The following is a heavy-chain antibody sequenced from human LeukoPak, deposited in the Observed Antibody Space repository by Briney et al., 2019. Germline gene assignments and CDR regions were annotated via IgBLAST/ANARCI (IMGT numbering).Heavy chain of an antibody. V-gene: IGHV3-23*01. Sequence: GGSLRLSCAASGFTFSSYAMSWVRQAPGKGLEWVSGISGSGGSTYYADSVKGRFTISRDNSKSTLYLQMNSLRTEDTAVYYCARRGVSRFGSGWTDFYDYWGQGILVTVSS. CDR3: ARRGVSRFGSGWTDFYDY. D-gene: IGHD6-19*01. J-gene: IGHJ4*02. CDR2: ISGSGGST. CDR1: GFTFSSYA.